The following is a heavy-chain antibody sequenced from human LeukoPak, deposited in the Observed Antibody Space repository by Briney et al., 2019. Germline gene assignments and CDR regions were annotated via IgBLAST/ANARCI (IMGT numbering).Heavy chain of an antibody. J-gene: IGHJ4*02. V-gene: IGHV3-23*01. Sequence: GGSLRLSCAASGFTFSSYAMSWVRQAPGKGLEWVSAISGSGGSTYYADSVKGRFTISGDNSKNTLYLQMNSLRAEDTAVYYCASYMVRESFDYWGQGTLVTVSS. CDR3: ASYMVRESFDY. CDR1: GFTFSSYA. CDR2: ISGSGGST. D-gene: IGHD3-10*01.